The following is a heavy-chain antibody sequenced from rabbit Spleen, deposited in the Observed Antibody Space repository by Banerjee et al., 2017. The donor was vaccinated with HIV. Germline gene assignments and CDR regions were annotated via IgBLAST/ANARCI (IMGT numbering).Heavy chain of an antibody. CDR3: ARSGTAYYTFNL. Sequence: QEQLEESGGDLVKPEGSLTLTCTASGFSFSSSYWICWVRQAPGKGLEWIACIYAGSSGSTYYASWAKGRFTISKTSSTTVTLQMTSLTAADTATYFCARSGTAYYTFNLWGPGTLVTVS. CDR1: GFSFSSSYW. J-gene: IGHJ4*01. V-gene: IGHV1S45*01. D-gene: IGHD1-1*01. CDR2: IYAGSSGST.